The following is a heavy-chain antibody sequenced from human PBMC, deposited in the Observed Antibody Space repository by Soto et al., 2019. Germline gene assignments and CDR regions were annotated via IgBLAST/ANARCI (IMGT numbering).Heavy chain of an antibody. J-gene: IGHJ6*02. CDR2: IYPGDSDT. V-gene: IGHV5-51*01. CDR1: GYSFTSYW. D-gene: IGHD2-2*01. CDR3: ARLSGYCSSTSCSRAYYGMDV. Sequence: GESLKISCNGSGYSFTSYWICWVRQMPWKGLEWMGIIYPGDSDTRYSPSFQGQVTISADKSISTAYLQWSSLKASDTAMYYCARLSGYCSSTSCSRAYYGMDVWGQGTTVTVSS.